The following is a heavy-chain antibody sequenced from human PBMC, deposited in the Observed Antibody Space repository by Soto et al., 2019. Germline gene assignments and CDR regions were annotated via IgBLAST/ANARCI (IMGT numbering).Heavy chain of an antibody. CDR3: ARGRIVATTLGYYYYYYMDV. Sequence: QVQLVQSGAEVKKPGASVKVSCKASGYTFTSYDINWVRQATGQGLEWMGWMNPNSGNTGYAQKFQGRVTMTRNTSISTAYMELSSLRSEDTAVYYCARGRIVATTLGYYYYYYMDVWGKGTTVTVSS. J-gene: IGHJ6*03. CDR2: MNPNSGNT. CDR1: GYTFTSYD. V-gene: IGHV1-8*01. D-gene: IGHD5-12*01.